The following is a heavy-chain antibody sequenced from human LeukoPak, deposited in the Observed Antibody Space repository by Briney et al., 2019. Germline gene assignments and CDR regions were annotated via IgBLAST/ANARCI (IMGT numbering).Heavy chain of an antibody. V-gene: IGHV3-9*03. Sequence: PGRSLRLSCAASGFTFDDYAMHWVRQAPEKGLEWVSGIRWDSGTVGYADSVKGRFTISRDNAKNSLYLQMNSLRAEDMAFYYCAKGGSGSYSLDAFDIWGQGTMVTVSS. CDR3: AKGGSGSYSLDAFDI. CDR2: IRWDSGTV. D-gene: IGHD1-26*01. CDR1: GFTFDDYA. J-gene: IGHJ3*02.